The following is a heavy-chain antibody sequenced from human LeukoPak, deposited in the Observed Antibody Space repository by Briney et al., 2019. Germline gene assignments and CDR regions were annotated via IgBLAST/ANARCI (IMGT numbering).Heavy chain of an antibody. D-gene: IGHD2-15*01. V-gene: IGHV3-23*01. CDR1: GFTFSSYA. CDR2: IRGSGDRT. J-gene: IGHJ4*02. CDR3: ATYCSGGSCYPYSSY. Sequence: GGSLRLSCAASGFTFSSYAMSWVRQAPGKGLEWVSAIRGSGDRTHYADSVKGRFTISRDNSKNTLYLQMNSLRAEDTAVYYCATYCSGGSCYPYSSYWGQGTLVTVSS.